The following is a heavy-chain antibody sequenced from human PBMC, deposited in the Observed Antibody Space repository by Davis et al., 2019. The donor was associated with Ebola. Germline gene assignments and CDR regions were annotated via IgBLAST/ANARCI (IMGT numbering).Heavy chain of an antibody. CDR2: ISASSNYK. V-gene: IGHV3-21*06. J-gene: IGHJ4*02. Sequence: GESLKISCAASGFIFSLYDMSWVRQAPGKGLEWVSSISASSNYKYYADSVKGRFTVSRDNARNSLYLQMNSLRGEDTAVYYCRLVSYHMGDDYWGQGTLVTVSS. CDR1: GFIFSLYD. CDR3: RLVSYHMGDDY. D-gene: IGHD3-10*01.